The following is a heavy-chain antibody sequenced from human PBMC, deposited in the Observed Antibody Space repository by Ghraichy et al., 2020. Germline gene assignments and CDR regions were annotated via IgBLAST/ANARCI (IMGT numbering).Heavy chain of an antibody. CDR1: GGSIRSSNW. Sequence: SETLSLTCAVSGGSIRSSNWWSWVREPPGKGLEWIGEIYHSGSTNYNPTLKRRVTILVDKSKNQYSLKLSSVTAADTAVYYCARESGGRYCSGGSCYSGVEYFQHWGQVTLVTVSS. V-gene: IGHV4-4*02. J-gene: IGHJ1*01. CDR2: IYHSGST. D-gene: IGHD2-15*01. CDR3: ARESGGRYCSGGSCYSGVEYFQH.